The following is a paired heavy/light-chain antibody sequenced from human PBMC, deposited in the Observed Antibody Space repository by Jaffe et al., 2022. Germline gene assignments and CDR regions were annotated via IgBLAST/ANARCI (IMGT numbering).Heavy chain of an antibody. CDR3: ARGRGDSSGYYGSAFDI. CDR2: ISSSGSTI. Sequence: EVQLVESGGGLVQPGGSLRLSCAASGFTFSSYEMNWVRQAPGKGLEWVSYISSSGSTIYYADSVKGRFTISRDNAKNSLYLQMNSLRAEDTAVYYCARGRGDSSGYYGSAFDIWGQGTMVTVSS. CDR1: GFTFSSYE. J-gene: IGHJ3*02. D-gene: IGHD3-22*01. V-gene: IGHV3-48*03.
Light chain of an antibody. CDR1: QDISNY. CDR3: QQYDNLFT. Sequence: DIQMTQSPSSLSASVGDRVTITCQASQDISNYLNWYQQKPGKAPKLLIYDASNLETGVPSRFSGSGSGTDFTFTISSLQPEDIATYYCQQYDNLFTFGPGTKVDIK. CDR2: DAS. J-gene: IGKJ3*01. V-gene: IGKV1-33*01.